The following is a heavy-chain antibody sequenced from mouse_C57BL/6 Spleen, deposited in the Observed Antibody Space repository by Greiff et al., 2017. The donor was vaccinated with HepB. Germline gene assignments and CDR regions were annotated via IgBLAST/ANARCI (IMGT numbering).Heavy chain of an antibody. CDR3: AREGITTVVAPYAMDY. J-gene: IGHJ4*01. V-gene: IGHV1-26*01. CDR1: GYTFTDYY. D-gene: IGHD1-1*01. Sequence: EVQLQQSGPELVKPGASVKISCKASGYTFTDYYMNWVKQSHGKSLEWIGDINPNNGGTSYNQKFKGKATLTVDKSSSTAYMELRSLTSEDSAVYYCAREGITTVVAPYAMDYWCQGTSVTVSS. CDR2: INPNNGGT.